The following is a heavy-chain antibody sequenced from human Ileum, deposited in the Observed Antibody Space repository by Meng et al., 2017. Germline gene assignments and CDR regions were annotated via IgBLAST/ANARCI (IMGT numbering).Heavy chain of an antibody. CDR2: IFYNGDTKY. J-gene: IGHJ5*02. Sequence: SETLSLTCTVSGVSLSSNYWSWIRQPPGKGLEWIGYIFYNGDTKYNYNPSLKGRITISIDTSKNQFSLRLTSVTAADTAVYYCVRNRLALSWGQGTLVTFSS. V-gene: IGHV4-59*01. D-gene: IGHD2-21*01. CDR1: GVSLSSNY. CDR3: VRNRLALS.